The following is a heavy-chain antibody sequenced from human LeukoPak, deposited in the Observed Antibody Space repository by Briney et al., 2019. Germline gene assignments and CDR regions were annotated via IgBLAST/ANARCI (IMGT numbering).Heavy chain of an antibody. CDR2: INPNSGGT. J-gene: IGHJ4*02. CDR3: ARAFKEMATIDY. Sequence: GASVKVSCKASGYTFTGYYMHWVRQAPGQGLEWMGWINPNSGGTNYAQKFQGRVTMTRDTSISTAYMELSRLRSGDTAVYYCARAFKEMATIDYWGQGTLVTVSS. V-gene: IGHV1-2*02. CDR1: GYTFTGYY. D-gene: IGHD5-24*01.